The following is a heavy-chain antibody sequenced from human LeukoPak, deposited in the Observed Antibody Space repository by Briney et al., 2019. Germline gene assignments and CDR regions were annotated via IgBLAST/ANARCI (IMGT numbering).Heavy chain of an antibody. CDR2: IYYTGST. Sequence: SETLSLTCTVSGGSISSSYWSWIRQPPGKGLEWIGYIYYTGSTNYNPSLKSRVTISVDTSKNQFSLKLSSVTAADTAVYYCARDGGYCSGSSCYSTNWFDPWGQGTLVTVSS. J-gene: IGHJ5*02. D-gene: IGHD2-15*01. CDR1: GGSISSSY. CDR3: ARDGGYCSGSSCYSTNWFDP. V-gene: IGHV4-59*01.